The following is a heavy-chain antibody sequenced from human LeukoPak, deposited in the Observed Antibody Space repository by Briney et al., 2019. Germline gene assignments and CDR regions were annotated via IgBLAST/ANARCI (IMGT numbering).Heavy chain of an antibody. D-gene: IGHD6-13*01. CDR2: IIPIFGIA. CDR3: ARDTQAAARAYYYYYGMDV. CDR1: GGTFSSYA. V-gene: IGHV1-69*04. Sequence: SVKVSCKASGGTFSSYAISWVRQAPGQGLEWMGRIIPIFGIANYAQKFQGRVTITADKSTSTAYMELSSLRSEDTAVYYCARDTQAAARAYYYYYGMDVWGQGTTVTVSS. J-gene: IGHJ6*02.